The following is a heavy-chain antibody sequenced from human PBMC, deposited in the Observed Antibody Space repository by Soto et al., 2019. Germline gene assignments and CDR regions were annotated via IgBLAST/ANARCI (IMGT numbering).Heavy chain of an antibody. V-gene: IGHV1-8*01. CDR1: GYTFTSYD. J-gene: IGHJ6*02. D-gene: IGHD3-3*01. CDR3: ARGLRYDYDFWSGYLVLGYYYGMDV. Sequence: ASVKVSCKASGYTFTSYDINWVRQATGQGLEWMGWMNPNSGNTGYAQKFQGRVTMTRNTPISTAYMELSSLRSEDTAVYYCARGLRYDYDFWSGYLVLGYYYGMDVWGQGTTVTVSS. CDR2: MNPNSGNT.